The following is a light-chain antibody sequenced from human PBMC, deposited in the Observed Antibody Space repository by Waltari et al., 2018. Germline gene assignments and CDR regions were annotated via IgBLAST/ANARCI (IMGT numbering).Light chain of an antibody. CDR1: RGHSSYA. CDR2: LNSDGSH. Sequence: QVVLTQSPSASASLGASVKLTCPLSRGHSSYAIAWHQQQPEKGPRYLMKLNSDGSHSRGDGIPDRFSGSSSGAERYLTISRLQSEDEADYFCQAWGTGTKREFGGGTKLTVL. CDR3: QAWGTGTKRE. J-gene: IGLJ2*01. V-gene: IGLV4-69*01.